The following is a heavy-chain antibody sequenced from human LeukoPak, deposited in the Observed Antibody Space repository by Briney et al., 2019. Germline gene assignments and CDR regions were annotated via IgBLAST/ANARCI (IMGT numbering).Heavy chain of an antibody. CDR1: GGSISSSSYY. J-gene: IGHJ4*02. CDR3: ARRWSSSWDPFDY. Sequence: VKPSETLSLTCTVSGGSISSSSYYWGWIRQPPGKGLEWIGSIYYSGSTYYNPSLKSRVTISVDTSKNQFSLKLSSVTAADTAVYYCARRWSSSWDPFDYWGQGTLVTVSS. V-gene: IGHV4-39*01. CDR2: IYYSGST. D-gene: IGHD6-13*01.